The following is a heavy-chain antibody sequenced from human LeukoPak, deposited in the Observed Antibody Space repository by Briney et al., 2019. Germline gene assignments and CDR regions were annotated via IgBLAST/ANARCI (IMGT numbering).Heavy chain of an antibody. Sequence: SETLSLTCAVYGGSFSGYYWSWICQPPGKGLEWIGEINHSGSTNYNPSLKSRVTISVDTSKNQFSLKLSSVTAADTAVYYCARGSGVAAAGSADYWGQGTLVTVSS. CDR3: ARGSGVAAAGSADY. J-gene: IGHJ4*02. CDR2: INHSGST. V-gene: IGHV4-34*01. D-gene: IGHD6-13*01. CDR1: GGSFSGYY.